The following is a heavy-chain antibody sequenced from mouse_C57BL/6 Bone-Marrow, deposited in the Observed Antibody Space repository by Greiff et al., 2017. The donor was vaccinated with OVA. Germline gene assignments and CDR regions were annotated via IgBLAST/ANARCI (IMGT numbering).Heavy chain of an antibody. V-gene: IGHV1-50*01. CDR1: GYTFTSYW. CDR3: ASLYYGNNYWYFDV. CDR2: IDPSDSYT. J-gene: IGHJ1*03. D-gene: IGHD2-1*01. Sequence: QVQLQQPGAELVKPGASVKLSCKASGYTFTSYWMQWVKQRPGQGLEWIGEIDPSDSYTNYNQKFKGKATLTVDTSSSTAYMQLSSLTSEDSAVYYCASLYYGNNYWYFDVWGTGTTVTVSS.